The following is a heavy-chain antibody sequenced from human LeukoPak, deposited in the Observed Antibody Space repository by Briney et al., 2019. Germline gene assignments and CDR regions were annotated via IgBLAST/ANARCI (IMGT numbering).Heavy chain of an antibody. D-gene: IGHD3-10*01. CDR2: INSDGSTT. CDR1: GFTFSIYW. CDR3: SSQIWLGELFAHY. Sequence: PGGSLRLSCAASGFTFSIYWMHWVRQPPGKGLVWVSRINSDGSTTNYADSVKGRFTISRDNAKNTLYLQMNSLRAEDTAVYYCSSQIWLGELFAHYWGQGALVTVCS. J-gene: IGHJ4*02. V-gene: IGHV3-74*01.